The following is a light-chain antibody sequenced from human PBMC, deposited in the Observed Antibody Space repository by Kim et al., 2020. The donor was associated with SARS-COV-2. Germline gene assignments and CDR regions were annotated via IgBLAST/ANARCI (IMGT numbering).Light chain of an antibody. CDR2: DVT. V-gene: IGLV2-11*03. CDR1: SSDVGGYDY. J-gene: IGLJ2*01. CDR3: CSYVGSYIMV. Sequence: GQSVAISCTGPSSDVGGYDYVSWYQQPPGKAPKLMVYDVTKRPLGVPDRFSGSKSGNTASLTISGLQAEDEADYYCCSYVGSYIMVFGGGTKLTVL.